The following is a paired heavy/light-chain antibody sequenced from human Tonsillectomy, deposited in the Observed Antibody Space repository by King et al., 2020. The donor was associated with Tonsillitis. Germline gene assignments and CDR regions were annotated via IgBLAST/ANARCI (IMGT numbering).Heavy chain of an antibody. Sequence: QITLKESGPTLVKPTQILTLTCTFSGFSLSTSGVGVGWIRQPPGKALEWLAGIYWDDDKRYSPSLKSRLTITKDTSKNQVVLIMTDMDPVDTATYYCAHVVVVDGADDAFDIWGQGTMVTVSS. CDR1: GFSLSTSGVG. J-gene: IGHJ3*02. CDR2: IYWDDDK. CDR3: AHVVVVDGADDAFDI. D-gene: IGHD2-15*01. V-gene: IGHV2-5*02.
Light chain of an antibody. CDR1: SSNIGANNA. CDR2: YNS. V-gene: IGLV1-40*01. J-gene: IGLJ3*02. CDR3: QSYDNSLSGWV. Sequence: QSVLTQPPSVSGAPGQRVTISCTGSSSNIGANNAVHWYQQLPGTAPKLLINYNSNRPSGVSDRFSGSKSGTSASLAITGLQAEDEADFYCQSYDNSLSGWVFGGGTKLTVL.